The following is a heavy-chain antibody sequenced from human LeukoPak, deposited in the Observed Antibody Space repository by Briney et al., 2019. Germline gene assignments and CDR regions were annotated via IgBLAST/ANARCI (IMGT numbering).Heavy chain of an antibody. Sequence: GGSLRLSCAASGFTFSSYEMNWVRQAPGKGLEWVSYISSSGSTIYYADSVRGRFTISRDNAKNSLYLQMNSLRAEDTAVYYCAKLERRVILGGGYWGQGTLVTVSS. J-gene: IGHJ4*02. CDR1: GFTFSSYE. CDR2: ISSSGSTI. D-gene: IGHD3-16*01. V-gene: IGHV3-48*03. CDR3: AKLERRVILGGGY.